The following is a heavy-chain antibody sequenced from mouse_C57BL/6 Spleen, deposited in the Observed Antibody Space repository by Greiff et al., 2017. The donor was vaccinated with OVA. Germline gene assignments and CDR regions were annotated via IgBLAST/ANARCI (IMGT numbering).Heavy chain of an antibody. J-gene: IGHJ4*01. CDR2: INPSTGGT. V-gene: IGHV1-42*01. Sequence: EVQLQQSGPELVKPGASVKISCKASGYSFTGYYMNWVKQSPEKSLEWIGEINPSTGGTTYNPKFKAKATLTVDKSSSTAYMQLKSLTSEDSAVDYCARRRNDDCEMDYWGQGTSVTVSS. D-gene: IGHD2-4*01. CDR3: ARRRNDDCEMDY. CDR1: GYSFTGYY.